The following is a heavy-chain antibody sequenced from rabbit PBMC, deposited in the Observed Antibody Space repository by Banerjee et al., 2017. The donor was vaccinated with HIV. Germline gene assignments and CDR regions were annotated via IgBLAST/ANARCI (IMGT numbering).Heavy chain of an antibody. D-gene: IGHD4-1*01. CDR1: GFTFSSYW. Sequence: QSVEESGGDLVRPGASLTLTCTASGFTFSSYWMSWVRQAPGKGLEWIAYIYTGSGGTAYASWAKGRFTISKTSSTPVTLQMTSLTAADMATYFCARDLAGVIGWNFNLWGPGTLVTVS. CDR3: ARDLAGVIGWNFNL. CDR2: IYTGSGGT. J-gene: IGHJ4*01. V-gene: IGHV1S40*01.